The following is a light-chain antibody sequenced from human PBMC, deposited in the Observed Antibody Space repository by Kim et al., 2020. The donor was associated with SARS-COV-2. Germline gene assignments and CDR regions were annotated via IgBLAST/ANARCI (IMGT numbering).Light chain of an antibody. CDR3: QAWDSSTVV. Sequence: SYELTQPPSVSVSPGQTASITCSGDKLGDKYACWYQQKPGQSPVLVIYQDSKRPSGIPERFSGSTSGNTATLTISGTQAMDEADYYCQAWDSSTVVFG. CDR2: QDS. CDR1: KLGDKY. V-gene: IGLV3-1*01. J-gene: IGLJ2*01.